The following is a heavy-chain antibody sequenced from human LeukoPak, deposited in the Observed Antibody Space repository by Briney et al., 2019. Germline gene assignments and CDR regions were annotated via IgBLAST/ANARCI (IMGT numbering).Heavy chain of an antibody. D-gene: IGHD2-2*01. Sequence: VASVKVSCKASGYTFTSYGMSWVRQAPGQGLEWMGWISAYNGNTNYAQKLQGRVTMTTDTSTSTAYMELRSLRSDDTAVYYCARAPSWVVPAAMGYYYYMDVWGKGTTVTVSS. J-gene: IGHJ6*03. CDR2: ISAYNGNT. CDR1: GYTFTSYG. CDR3: ARAPSWVVPAAMGYYYYMDV. V-gene: IGHV1-18*01.